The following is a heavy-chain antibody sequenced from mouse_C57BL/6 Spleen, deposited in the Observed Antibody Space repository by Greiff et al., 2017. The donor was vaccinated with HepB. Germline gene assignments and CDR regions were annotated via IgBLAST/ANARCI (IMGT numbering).Heavy chain of an antibody. CDR3: ARNGGTTVEDLDY. CDR2: IWSGGST. CDR1: GFSLTSYG. J-gene: IGHJ2*01. Sequence: VQRVESGPGLVQPSQSLSITCTVSGFSLTSYGVHWVRQSPGKGLEWLGVIWSGGSTDYNAAFISRLSISKDNSKSQVFFKMNSLQADDTAIYYCARNGGTTVEDLDYWGQGTTLTVSS. V-gene: IGHV2-2*01. D-gene: IGHD1-1*01.